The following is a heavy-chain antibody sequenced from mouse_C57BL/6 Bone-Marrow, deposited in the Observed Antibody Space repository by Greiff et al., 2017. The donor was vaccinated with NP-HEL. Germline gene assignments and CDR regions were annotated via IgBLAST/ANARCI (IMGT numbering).Heavy chain of an antibody. CDR3: ARALHYYGSSWFAY. D-gene: IGHD1-1*01. Sequence: QVQLQQPGAELVKPGASVKMSCKASGYTFTSYWITWVKQRPGQGLEWIGDIYPGSGSTNYNEKFKSKATLTVDTSSSTAYMQLSSLTSEESAVYYCARALHYYGSSWFAYWGQGTLVTVSA. V-gene: IGHV1-55*01. CDR1: GYTFTSYW. J-gene: IGHJ3*01. CDR2: IYPGSGST.